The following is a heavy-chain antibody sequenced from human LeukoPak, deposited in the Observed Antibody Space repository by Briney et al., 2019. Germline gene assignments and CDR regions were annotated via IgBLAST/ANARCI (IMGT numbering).Heavy chain of an antibody. D-gene: IGHD6-13*01. J-gene: IGHJ5*02. CDR1: GGSISSGSYY. Sequence: SETLSLTCTVSGGSISSGSYYWSWIRQPAGKGLEWIGRIYTSGSTNYNPSLKSRVTISVDTSKNQFSLKLSSVTAADTAVYYCARDRIYGIAAAGNNWFDPWGQGTLVTVSS. CDR3: ARDRIYGIAAAGNNWFDP. V-gene: IGHV4-61*02. CDR2: IYTSGST.